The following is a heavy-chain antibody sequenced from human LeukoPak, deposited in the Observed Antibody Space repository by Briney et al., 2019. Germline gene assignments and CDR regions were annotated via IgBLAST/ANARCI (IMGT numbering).Heavy chain of an antibody. CDR1: GYSISSGYY. J-gene: IGHJ5*02. Sequence: PSETLSLTCSVSGYSISSGYYWGWIRQSPGKGLEWIGTIYYSGSTYYNPSLKSRVTISVDSSKNQFSLRLSSVTAADTAVYYCARESLTWLQSRTSWFDPWGQGTLVTVSS. D-gene: IGHD5-24*01. CDR2: IYYSGST. V-gene: IGHV4-38-2*02. CDR3: ARESLTWLQSRTSWFDP.